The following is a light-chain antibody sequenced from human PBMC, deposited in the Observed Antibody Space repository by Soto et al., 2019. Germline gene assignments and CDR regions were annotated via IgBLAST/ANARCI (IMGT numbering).Light chain of an antibody. J-gene: IGLJ2*01. CDR2: EVT. CDR3: SSYTSSSPCVL. CDR1: SSDVGDYNY. V-gene: IGLV2-14*01. Sequence: QSALTQPASVSGSPGQSITISCTGTSSDVGDYNYVSWYQQHPGKAPKLMIYEVTNRPSGVSNRFSGSKSGNTASLTISGLQAEDESDYYCSSYTSSSPCVLFGGGTKLTVL.